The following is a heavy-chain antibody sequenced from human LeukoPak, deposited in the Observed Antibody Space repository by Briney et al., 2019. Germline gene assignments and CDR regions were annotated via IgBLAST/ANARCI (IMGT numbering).Heavy chain of an antibody. CDR1: GFTFRNYG. J-gene: IGHJ4*02. CDR3: ATLRSDSSGWYYFGY. CDR2: IWYDGSNK. V-gene: IGHV3-30*02. D-gene: IGHD6-19*01. Sequence: GGSLRLSCAASGFTFRNYGMLWVRQAPGKGREGVALIWYDGSNKYYADSVKGRFTISRDNSKNMLYLQMNSLRTEDTAVYYCATLRSDSSGWYYFGYWGQGTLVTVSS.